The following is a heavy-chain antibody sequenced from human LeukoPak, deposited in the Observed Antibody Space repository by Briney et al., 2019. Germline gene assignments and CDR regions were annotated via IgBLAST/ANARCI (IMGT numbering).Heavy chain of an antibody. V-gene: IGHV3-15*01. CDR3: TTGYGHSDFDY. J-gene: IGHJ4*02. D-gene: IGHD3-3*02. Sequence: KTGGSLRLSCAASGFTITNARMGWVRQAPGKGLEWVGLIKSEIDGGTTDFAAPAKGRFTISIDDSKHTLYLQMNSLKSEDTGVYYCTTGYGHSDFDYWGQGTLVTVSS. CDR1: GFTITNAR. CDR2: IKSEIDGGTT.